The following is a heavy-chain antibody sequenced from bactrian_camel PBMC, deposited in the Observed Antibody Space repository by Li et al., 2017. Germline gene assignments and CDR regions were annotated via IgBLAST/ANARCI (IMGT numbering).Heavy chain of an antibody. CDR1: GFSFARGSSNLVGKS. V-gene: IGHV3S55*01. D-gene: IGHD2*01. Sequence: VQLVESGGGSVQSGGSLNLSCEASGFSFARGSSNLVGKSNMYWYRQAPGNECELVSTISSDGSTYYADSVKGRFTISQDNAKSTMYLQMNSLKPEDTAVYYCAALAWVVRGG. CDR2: ISSDGST.